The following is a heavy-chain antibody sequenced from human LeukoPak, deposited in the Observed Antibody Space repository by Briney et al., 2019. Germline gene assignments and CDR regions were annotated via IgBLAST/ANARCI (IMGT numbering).Heavy chain of an antibody. D-gene: IGHD5-12*01. Sequence: GGSLRLSCAASGFTFTTYAMSWVRQAPGKGLEWVSTISGNGDHAYYADSVKGRLTISRDNSNKMLFLHLSSLRAEDTAVYYCAKTAASGYGYDYFDFWGQGTLVTVSS. CDR3: AKTAASGYGYDYFDF. CDR2: ISGNGDHA. CDR1: GFTFTTYA. J-gene: IGHJ4*02. V-gene: IGHV3-23*01.